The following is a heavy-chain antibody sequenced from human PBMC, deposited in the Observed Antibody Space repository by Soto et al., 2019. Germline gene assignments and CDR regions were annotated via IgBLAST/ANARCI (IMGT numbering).Heavy chain of an antibody. V-gene: IGHV3-33*01. D-gene: IGHD3-16*02. Sequence: QVQLVESGGGVVQPGRSLRLSCAASGLTFSSDGMHWVRQAPGKGLEWVAVIGYDGSDKYYADSVKGRFTISRDNSKNTLYLEMDSLRAEDTAVYYCARAIDSYFDVWGRGTLVIVSP. CDR1: GLTFSSDG. J-gene: IGHJ2*01. CDR3: ARAIDSYFDV. CDR2: IGYDGSDK.